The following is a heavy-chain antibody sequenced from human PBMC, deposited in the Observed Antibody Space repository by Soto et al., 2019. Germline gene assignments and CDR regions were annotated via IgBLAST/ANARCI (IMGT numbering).Heavy chain of an antibody. D-gene: IGHD2-21*01. CDR1: GFTFDDYA. CDR2: ISWNSGSI. J-gene: IGHJ4*02. CDR3: AKSIGPNYFDY. V-gene: IGHV3-9*01. Sequence: EVQLVESGGGLVQPGRSLRLSCAASGFTFDDYAMHWVRQAPGKGLEWVSGISWNSGSIGYADSVKGRFTISRDNAKNSLYLQMNSLRAEDTAVYYCAKSIGPNYFDYWGQGTLVTVSS.